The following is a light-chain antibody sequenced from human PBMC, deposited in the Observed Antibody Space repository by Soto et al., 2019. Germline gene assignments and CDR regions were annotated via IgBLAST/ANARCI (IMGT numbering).Light chain of an antibody. V-gene: IGKV3-15*01. J-gene: IGKJ1*01. CDR1: QSVSSN. CDR2: GAS. CDR3: QQYGSSGT. Sequence: EIVMTQSPATLSVSPGERATLSCRASQSVSSNLAWYQQKPGQAPRLLIYGASTRATGIPARFSGSGSGTDFTLTISRLEPEEFAVYYCQQYGSSGTFGQGTKVDNK.